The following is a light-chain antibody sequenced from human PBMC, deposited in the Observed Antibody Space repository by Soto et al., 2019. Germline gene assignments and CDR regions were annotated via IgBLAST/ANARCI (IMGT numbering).Light chain of an antibody. CDR2: GSS. CDR1: QSVGNEC. Sequence: EDVLRQSPGTLSLSPGKRATLSCRASQSVGNECFAWYQQKPGQAPWLLIFGSSDRATGIPDRFSGSGSGTDFTLTISRLEPEDFAVYYRQQYGSSPPYTFGQGTKLEIK. CDR3: QQYGSSPPYT. V-gene: IGKV3-20*01. J-gene: IGKJ2*01.